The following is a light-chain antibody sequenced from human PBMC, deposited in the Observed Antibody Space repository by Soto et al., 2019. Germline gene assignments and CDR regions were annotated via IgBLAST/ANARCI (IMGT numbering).Light chain of an antibody. CDR3: QSYDSSLSASYV. V-gene: IGLV1-40*01. CDR1: SSNIGAGCE. CDR2: GNT. J-gene: IGLJ1*01. Sequence: QSVLTQPPSVSGAPGQRVTISCTGCSSNIGAGCEVHWYQHLPGKAPKLLIYGNTNRPSGVPDRFSGSKSGTSASLAITGLQAEDEADYYCQSYDSSLSASYVFGGWTKGTVL.